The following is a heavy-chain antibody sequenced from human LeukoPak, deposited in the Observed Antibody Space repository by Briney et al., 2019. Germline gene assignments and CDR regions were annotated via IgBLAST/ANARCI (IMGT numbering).Heavy chain of an antibody. D-gene: IGHD5-24*01. CDR1: GYTHTQLS. CDR2: FDPEDGET. CDR3: ATGEGGRWLQLSPIFDY. J-gene: IGHJ4*02. V-gene: IGHV1-24*01. Sequence: ASVQVSCKVSGYTHTQLSMHGVRPATGKGLEWMGGFDPEDGETIYAQKFQGRVTMTEDTSTDTAYMELSSLRSEDTAVYYCATGEGGRWLQLSPIFDYWGQGTLVTVSS.